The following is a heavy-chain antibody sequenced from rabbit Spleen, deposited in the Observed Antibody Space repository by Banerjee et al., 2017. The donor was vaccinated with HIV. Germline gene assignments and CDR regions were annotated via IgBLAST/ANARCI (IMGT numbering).Heavy chain of an antibody. CDR3: ARDTDSGGLHFVL. CDR1: GFSFSSSYW. D-gene: IGHD4-1*01. CDR2: IHSGTSDT. Sequence: QEQLVESGGDLVKPEGSLTLTCTASGFSFSSSYWICWVRQAPGTGLEWIACIHSGTSDTWYASWAKGRFTISKTSSTTVTLQMTSLTVADTATYFCARDTDSGGLHFVLWGPGTLVTVS. V-gene: IGHV1S45*01. J-gene: IGHJ4*01.